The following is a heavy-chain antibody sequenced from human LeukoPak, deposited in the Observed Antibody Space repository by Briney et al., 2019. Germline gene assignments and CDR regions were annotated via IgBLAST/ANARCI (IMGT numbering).Heavy chain of an antibody. D-gene: IGHD3-22*01. CDR1: GFTFSSYA. CDR2: ISGSGGST. V-gene: IGHV3-23*01. CDR3: AKSTRDLNYYDSSGYAEYFQH. Sequence: GGSLRLSCAASGFTFSSYAMSWVRQAPGKGLEWVSAISGSGGSTYYADSVKGRFTISRDNSKNTLYLQMNSLRAEDAAVYYCAKSTRDLNYYDSSGYAEYFQHWGQGTLVTVSS. J-gene: IGHJ1*01.